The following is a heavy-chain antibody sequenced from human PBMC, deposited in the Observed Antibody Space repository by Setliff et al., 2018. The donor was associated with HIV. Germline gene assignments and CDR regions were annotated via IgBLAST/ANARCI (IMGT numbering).Heavy chain of an antibody. CDR2: IYTSGST. D-gene: IGHD3-22*01. J-gene: IGHJ5*02. Sequence: SETLSLTCTVSGGSISSGNYFWNWIRQPAGKGLEWIGRIYTSGSTHYNPSLESRVTMSVDTSKNQFSLKLSSVTAADTAVYYCARGTGYYYDSSGSNCFDPWGQGTLVTSP. CDR3: ARGTGYYYDSSGSNCFDP. CDR1: GGSISSGNYF. V-gene: IGHV4-61*02.